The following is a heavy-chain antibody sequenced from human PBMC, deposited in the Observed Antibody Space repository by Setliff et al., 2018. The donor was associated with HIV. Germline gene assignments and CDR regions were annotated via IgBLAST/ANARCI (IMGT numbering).Heavy chain of an antibody. CDR3: ARIFGDQGYYYGMDV. Sequence: PSETLSLTCTVSGGSISSYYWSWIRQPPGKGLEWIGNIYYSGSTNYNPSLKSRVTISVDTSKNQFSLKLSSVIAADTAVYYCARIFGDQGYYYGMDVWGQGTTVTVSS. CDR2: IYYSGST. CDR1: GGSISSYY. J-gene: IGHJ6*02. D-gene: IGHD3-3*01. V-gene: IGHV4-59*01.